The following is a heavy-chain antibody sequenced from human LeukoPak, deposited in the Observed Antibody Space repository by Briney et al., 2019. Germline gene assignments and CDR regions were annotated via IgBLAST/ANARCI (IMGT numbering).Heavy chain of an antibody. CDR2: ISSSTI. CDR3: AGGYSSSWYYYYYYGMDV. D-gene: IGHD6-13*01. CDR1: GFTFSSYS. J-gene: IGHJ6*02. V-gene: IGHV3-48*01. Sequence: RTGGSLRLSCAASGFTFSSYSMNWVRQAPGKGLEWVSYISSSTIYYADSVKGRFTISRDNAKNSLYLQMNSLRAEDTAVYYCAGGYSSSWYYYYYYGMDVWGQGTTVTVSS.